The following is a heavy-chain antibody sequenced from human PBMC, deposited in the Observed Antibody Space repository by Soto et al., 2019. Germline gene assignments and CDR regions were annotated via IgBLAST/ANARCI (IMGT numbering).Heavy chain of an antibody. V-gene: IGHV1-46*01. Sequence: QVHLVQSGAEVKKPGASVKVSCKASGYFFTDYYIHWVRQAPGQGLEWMGIINPSGGNTNHAQKFQGRVTMTRDMSTSTVYLELSSLRSEDTAVYYCARILLGGQFDCWGQGTLVTVSS. CDR2: INPSGGNT. J-gene: IGHJ4*02. D-gene: IGHD1-26*01. CDR1: GYFFTDYY. CDR3: ARILLGGQFDC.